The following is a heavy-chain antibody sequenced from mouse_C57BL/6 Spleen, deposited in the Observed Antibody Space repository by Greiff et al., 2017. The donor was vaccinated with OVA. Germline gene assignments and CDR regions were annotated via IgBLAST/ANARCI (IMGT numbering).Heavy chain of an antibody. V-gene: IGHV5-6*02. D-gene: IGHD4-1*01. CDR3: ARLGYYFDY. Sequence: EVKLEESGGDLVKPGGSLKLSCAASGFTFSSYGMSWVRQTPDKRLEWVATISSGGSYTYYPDSVKGRFTISRDNAKNTLYLQMSSLKSEDTAMYYCARLGYYFDYWGQGTTLTVSS. CDR1: GFTFSSYG. J-gene: IGHJ2*01. CDR2: ISSGGSYT.